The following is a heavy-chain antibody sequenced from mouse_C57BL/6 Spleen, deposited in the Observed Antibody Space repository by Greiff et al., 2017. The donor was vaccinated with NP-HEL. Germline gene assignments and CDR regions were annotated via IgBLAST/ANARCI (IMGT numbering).Heavy chain of an antibody. V-gene: IGHV1-54*01. D-gene: IGHD2-2*01. CDR1: GYAFTNYL. CDR2: INPGSGGT. CDR3: ARYGYYRYFDV. Sequence: VQLQQSGAELVRPGTSVKVSCKASGYAFTNYLIEWVKQRPGQGLEWIGVINPGSGGTNYNEKFKGKATLTADKSSSTAYMQLSSLTSEDSAVYFCARYGYYRYFDVWGTGTTVTVSS. J-gene: IGHJ1*03.